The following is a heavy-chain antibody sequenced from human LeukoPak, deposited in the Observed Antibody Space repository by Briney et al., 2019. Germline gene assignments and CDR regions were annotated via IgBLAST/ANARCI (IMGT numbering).Heavy chain of an antibody. CDR3: ARGSGYNYGFPDY. J-gene: IGHJ4*02. CDR2: IYSGGST. D-gene: IGHD5-18*01. Sequence: GGSLRLSCAASGFTVSSNYMSWVRQAPGKGLEWVSVIYSGGSTYYADSVKGRFTISRDNPKNTLYLQMNSLRAEDTAVYYCARGSGYNYGFPDYWGQGTLVNVSS. V-gene: IGHV3-53*01. CDR1: GFTVSSNY.